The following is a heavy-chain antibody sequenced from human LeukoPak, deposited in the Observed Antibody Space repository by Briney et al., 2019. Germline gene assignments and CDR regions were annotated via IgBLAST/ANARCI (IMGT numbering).Heavy chain of an antibody. D-gene: IGHD1-26*01. CDR2: IYYTGST. V-gene: IGHV4-39*01. CDR3: ARRGGSGRAFDY. J-gene: IGHJ4*01. CDR1: GASISGGTYY. Sequence: PSETLSLTCSVSGASISGGTYYWGWIRQPPGKGLEWIGIIYYTGSTYDNPSLKSRVTISVDTSKNQSSLKLSSVAAADTAVYYCARRGGSGRAFDYWGQGTLVTVSS.